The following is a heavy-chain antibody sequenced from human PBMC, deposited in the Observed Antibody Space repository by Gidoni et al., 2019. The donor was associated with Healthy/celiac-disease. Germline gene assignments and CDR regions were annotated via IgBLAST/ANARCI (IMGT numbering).Heavy chain of an antibody. CDR3: AKDVSHFGVVHYYGMDV. V-gene: IGHV3-23*04. Sequence: EVQLVESGGGLVQPGGSLRLSCAASGFTFSSYAMSWVRQAPGKGLEWVSAISGSGGSTYYADSVKGLFTISRDNSKNTLYLQMNSLRAEDTAVYYCAKDVSHFGVVHYYGMDVWGQGTTVTVSS. CDR1: GFTFSSYA. J-gene: IGHJ6*02. D-gene: IGHD3-3*01. CDR2: ISGSGGST.